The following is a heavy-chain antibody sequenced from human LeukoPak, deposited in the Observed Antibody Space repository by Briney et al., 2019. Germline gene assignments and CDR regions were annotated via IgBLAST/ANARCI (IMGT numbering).Heavy chain of an antibody. V-gene: IGHV4-4*07. CDR3: ARDPAVTSYHMDV. CDR2: IYSSGST. CDR1: GDSISGSY. J-gene: IGHJ6*03. Sequence: SETLSLTCTVSGDSISGSYWSWIRQPAGKALEWIGRIYSSGSTNYRPSLKSRVTMSVDTSKNQFSLKLSSVTAADTAVYYCARDPAVTSYHMDVWGIGTTVTVSS. D-gene: IGHD4-17*01.